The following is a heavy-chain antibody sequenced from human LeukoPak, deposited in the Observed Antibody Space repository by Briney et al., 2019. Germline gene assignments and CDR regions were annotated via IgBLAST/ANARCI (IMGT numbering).Heavy chain of an antibody. CDR3: ARDIGSVGATLDC. CDR2: IWYDGSKT. CDR1: GFTFSSYG. D-gene: IGHD1-26*01. Sequence: GGSLRLSCEVSGFTFSSYGMHWVRQAPGKGLEWVALIWYDGSKTYYAESVKGRFTIYRDDSKNTLYLQMNSLRAEDTALYYCARDIGSVGATLDCWGQGTLVTVSS. J-gene: IGHJ4*02. V-gene: IGHV3-33*01.